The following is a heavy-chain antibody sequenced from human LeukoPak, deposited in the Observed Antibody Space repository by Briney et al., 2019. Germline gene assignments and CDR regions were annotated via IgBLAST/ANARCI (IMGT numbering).Heavy chain of an antibody. D-gene: IGHD3-16*02. J-gene: IGHJ4*02. V-gene: IGHV4-59*01. CDR2: IYYSGST. CDR1: GRSISNYY. Sequence: SETLSLTCPVHGRSISNYYCSWVRQPPGKGLEWIGYIYYSGSTNYNPSLKSRVTISVDTSKNQFSLKLSSVTAADTAVYYCARTYYDYVWGSYRPYYFDYWGQGTLVTVSS. CDR3: ARTYYDYVWGSYRPYYFDY.